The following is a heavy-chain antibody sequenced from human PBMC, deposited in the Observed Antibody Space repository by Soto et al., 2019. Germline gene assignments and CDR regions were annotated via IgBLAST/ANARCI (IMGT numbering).Heavy chain of an antibody. CDR2: IWYDASNE. D-gene: IGHD2-15*01. J-gene: IGHJ3*02. Sequence: QVQLVESGGGVVQPGRSLRLSCAASGFTFSYYGMHWVRQAPGKGLEWVAVIWYDASNEYYADSVKGRFTISRDNSNNALYLQRNILRADATAVYYCATLAAKSGFDIWGQGTIVTVSS. CDR1: GFTFSYYG. CDR3: ATLAAKSGFDI. V-gene: IGHV3-33*01.